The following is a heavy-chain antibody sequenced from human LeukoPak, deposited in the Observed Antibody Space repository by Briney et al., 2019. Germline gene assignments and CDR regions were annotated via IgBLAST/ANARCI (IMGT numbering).Heavy chain of an antibody. D-gene: IGHD4-17*01. V-gene: IGHV3-11*01. J-gene: IGHJ3*02. CDR1: GFTFSDYY. CDR2: ISSGGGPI. CDR3: ARSIDYGAFDI. Sequence: GGSLRLSCAASGFTFSDYYMIWIRQAPGKGLEWVSYISSGGGPIYYADSVKGRFTISRDNAKNSLYLQMNSLGADDTAVYYCARSIDYGAFDIWGQGTMVTVSS.